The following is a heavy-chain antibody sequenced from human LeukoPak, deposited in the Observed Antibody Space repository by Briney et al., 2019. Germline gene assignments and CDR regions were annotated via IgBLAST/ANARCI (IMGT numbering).Heavy chain of an antibody. CDR2: MNPNSGNT. J-gene: IGHJ6*02. D-gene: IGHD1-1*01. CDR3: ARGEGLTTGTTGYYYGMDV. Sequence: ASVKVSCKASGYTFTSYDINWVRQATGQGLEWMGWMNPNSGNTGYAQKFQDRVTMTRSTSISTAYMELSSLTSEDTAVYYCARGEGLTTGTTGYYYGMDVWGQGTTVTVSS. V-gene: IGHV1-8*01. CDR1: GYTFTSYD.